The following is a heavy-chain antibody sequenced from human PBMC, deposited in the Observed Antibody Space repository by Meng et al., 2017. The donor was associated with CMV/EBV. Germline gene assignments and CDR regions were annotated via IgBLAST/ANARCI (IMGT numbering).Heavy chain of an antibody. V-gene: IGHV5-51*01. CDR1: GFTSFSYR. Sequence: KVSCKAAGFTSFSYRIGWVRQMPGKGLEWMGFSYAGDAGCGYNPSFQGQVTILADRSTNTAYLQWRSLKNSDTAIYYCARLGIVSSAVGLAFDVWGQGTMVTISS. D-gene: IGHD5/OR15-5a*01. CDR2: SYAGDAGC. CDR3: ARLGIVSSAVGLAFDV. J-gene: IGHJ3*01.